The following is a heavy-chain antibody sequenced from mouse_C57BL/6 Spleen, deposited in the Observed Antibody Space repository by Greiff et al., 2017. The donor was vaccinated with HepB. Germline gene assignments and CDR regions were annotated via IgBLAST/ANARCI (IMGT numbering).Heavy chain of an antibody. D-gene: IGHD2-4*01. Sequence: EVKLMESGGGLVKPGGSLKLSCAASGFTFSSYAMSWVRQTPEKRLEWVATISDGGSYTYYPDNVKGRFTISRDNAKNNLYLQMSHLKSEDTAMYYCARAGYYDYDWYFDVWGTGTTVTVSS. V-gene: IGHV5-4*03. J-gene: IGHJ1*03. CDR3: ARAGYYDYDWYFDV. CDR2: ISDGGSYT. CDR1: GFTFSSYA.